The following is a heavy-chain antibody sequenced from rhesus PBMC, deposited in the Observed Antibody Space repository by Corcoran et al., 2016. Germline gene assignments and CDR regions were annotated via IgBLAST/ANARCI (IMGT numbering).Heavy chain of an antibody. V-gene: IGHV4S14*01. D-gene: IGHD1-44*02. CDR3: ASSLGAY. J-gene: IGHJ4*01. CDR1: GGSISVYHF. CDR2: IYGSGGSN. Sequence: QVQLQESGPGLVKPSETLSLTCAVSGGSISVYHFWSWIRQPPGKGLEWIGSIYGSGGSNYLNPSLKRRVTLSVDTSKKQFSLKLSSVTAADTAVYYCASSLGAYWGQGVLVTVSS.